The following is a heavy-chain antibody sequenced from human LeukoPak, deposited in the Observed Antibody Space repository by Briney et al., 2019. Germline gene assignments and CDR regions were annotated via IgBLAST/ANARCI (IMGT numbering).Heavy chain of an antibody. V-gene: IGHV1-8*01. CDR2: MNPNSGNT. CDR1: GYTFTSYD. D-gene: IGHD2-15*01. CDR3: ARVKSYCSGGSCYSMDYYYGMDV. Sequence: GASVKVSCKASGYTFTSYDINWVRQATGQGLEWMGWMNPNSGNTGYAQKFQGRVTMTRNTSISTAYMELSSLRSEDTAVYYCARVKSYCSGGSCYSMDYYYGMDVWGQGTTVTVSS. J-gene: IGHJ6*02.